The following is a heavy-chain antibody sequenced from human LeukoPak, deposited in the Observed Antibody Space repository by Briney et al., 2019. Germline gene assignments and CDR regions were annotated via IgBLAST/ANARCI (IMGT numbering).Heavy chain of an antibody. CDR1: GFTVSTNY. J-gene: IGHJ4*02. V-gene: IGHV3-48*04. CDR3: AKNSGGSILAPYYFDY. CDR2: ISISRSTI. Sequence: GGSLRLSCAASGFTVSTNYVSWVRQAPGKGLEWVSYISISRSTIYYADSVKGRFTISRDNAKNSLYLQMNSLRAEDTAVYYCAKNSGGSILAPYYFDYWGQGTLVTVSS. D-gene: IGHD2-15*01.